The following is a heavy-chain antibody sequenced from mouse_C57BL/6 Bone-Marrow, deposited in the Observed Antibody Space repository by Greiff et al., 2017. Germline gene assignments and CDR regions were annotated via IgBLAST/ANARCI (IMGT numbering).Heavy chain of an antibody. CDR3: AFITTVVSFDY. D-gene: IGHD1-1*01. J-gene: IGHJ2*01. V-gene: IGHV1-26*01. CDR1: GYTFTDYY. Sequence: VQLQQSGPELVKPGASVKISCKASGYTFTDYYMNWVKQSHGKSLEWIGDINPNNGGTSYNQKFKGKATLTVDKSSSTAYMELRSLTSEDSAVYYCAFITTVVSFDYWGQSTTLTVAS. CDR2: INPNNGGT.